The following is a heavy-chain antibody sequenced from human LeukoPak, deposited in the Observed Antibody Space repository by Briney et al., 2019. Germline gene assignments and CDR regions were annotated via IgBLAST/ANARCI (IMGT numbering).Heavy chain of an antibody. CDR1: GFTFSSYG. V-gene: IGHV3-33*01. Sequence: GRSLRLSCAASGFTFSSYGMHWVRQAPGKGLEWVAVIWYDGSNKYYADSVKGRFTISRDNSKNTLYLQMNSLRAEYTAVYYCAREVGATLDYWGQGTLVTVSS. CDR3: AREVGATLDY. CDR2: IWYDGSNK. D-gene: IGHD1-26*01. J-gene: IGHJ4*02.